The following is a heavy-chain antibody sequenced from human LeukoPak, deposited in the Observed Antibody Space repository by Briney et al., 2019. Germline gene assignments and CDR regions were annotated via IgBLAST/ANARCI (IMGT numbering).Heavy chain of an antibody. J-gene: IGHJ6*03. Sequence: ASVKVSCKASGGTFSSYAISWVRQAPGQGLEWMGRINPNSGGTNYAQKFQGRVTMTRDTSISTAYMELSRLRSDDTAVYYWASPSNWGPAYYYYYYMDVWGKGTTVTVSS. CDR2: INPNSGGT. CDR1: GGTFSSYA. D-gene: IGHD7-27*01. CDR3: ASPSNWGPAYYYYYYMDV. V-gene: IGHV1-2*06.